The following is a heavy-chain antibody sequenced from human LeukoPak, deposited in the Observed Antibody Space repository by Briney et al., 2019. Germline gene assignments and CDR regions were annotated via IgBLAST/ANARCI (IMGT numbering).Heavy chain of an antibody. V-gene: IGHV3-48*03. CDR1: GFIFSNYE. Sequence: GGSLRLSCRASGFIFSNYEMNWVRQAPGKGLEWVTYISSGGSVIYYADSVKGRFTISRDNAKNSLYLQMNSLRAEDTAVYYCARVVWDTYGGSFDSWGQGTLATVSS. CDR2: ISSGGSVI. CDR3: ARVVWDTYGGSFDS. J-gene: IGHJ4*02. D-gene: IGHD5-18*01.